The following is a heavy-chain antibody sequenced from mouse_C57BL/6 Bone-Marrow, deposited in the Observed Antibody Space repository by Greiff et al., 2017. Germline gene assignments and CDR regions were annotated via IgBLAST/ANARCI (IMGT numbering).Heavy chain of an antibody. Sequence: DVKLVESGGGLVQSGRSLRLSCATSGFTFSDFYMEWVRQAPGKGLEWIAASRNKANDYTTEYSASVKGRFIVSRDTSQSILYLQMNALRTEDTAIDYCARDADYSNYTGSAMDDWGQGTSVTVSS. D-gene: IGHD2-5*01. CDR3: ARDADYSNYTGSAMDD. V-gene: IGHV7-1*01. CDR2: SRNKANDYTT. CDR1: GFTFSDFY. J-gene: IGHJ4*01.